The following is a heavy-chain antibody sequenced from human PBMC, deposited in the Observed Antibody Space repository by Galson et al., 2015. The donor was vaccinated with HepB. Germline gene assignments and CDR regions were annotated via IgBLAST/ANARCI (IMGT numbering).Heavy chain of an antibody. D-gene: IGHD2-15*01. CDR3: ARSPAPYCSGGSCYSRKVRAFDI. V-gene: IGHV4-34*01. CDR1: GGSFSGYY. Sequence: ETLSLTCAVYGGSFSGYYWSWIRQPPGKGLEWIGEINHSGSTNYNPSLKSRVTISVDTSKNQFSLKLSSVTAADTAVYYCARSPAPYCSGGSCYSRKVRAFDIWGQGTMVTVSS. CDR2: INHSGST. J-gene: IGHJ3*02.